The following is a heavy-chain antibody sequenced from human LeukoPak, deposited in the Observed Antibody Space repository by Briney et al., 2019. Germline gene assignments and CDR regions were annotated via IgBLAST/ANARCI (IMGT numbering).Heavy chain of an antibody. D-gene: IGHD4-17*01. V-gene: IGHV3-33*01. CDR2: IWADEKYK. CDR3: ARDAYGDFDY. CDR1: GFTFSTSA. J-gene: IGHJ4*02. Sequence: QTGGSLRLSCVASGFTFSTSAMHWVRQTPGKGLEWVSVIWADEKYKDYVDSVKGRFTISRDNSKNTLYLQMNSLRAEDTAVYYCARDAYGDFDYWGQGTLVTVSS.